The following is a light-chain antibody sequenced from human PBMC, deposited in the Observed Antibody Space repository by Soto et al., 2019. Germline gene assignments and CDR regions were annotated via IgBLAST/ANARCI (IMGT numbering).Light chain of an antibody. CDR1: QSVSSN. J-gene: IGKJ1*01. CDR2: GAS. CDR3: QQYNNWPPWT. V-gene: IGKV3-15*01. Sequence: EIAMTQSPATLSVSPGERASLSCRASQSVSSNLAWYQQKPGQAPRLLFYGASTRATGIPARFSGSGSGTEFTLTISSLQSEDFAIYYCQQYNNWPPWTFGQGTKVDIK.